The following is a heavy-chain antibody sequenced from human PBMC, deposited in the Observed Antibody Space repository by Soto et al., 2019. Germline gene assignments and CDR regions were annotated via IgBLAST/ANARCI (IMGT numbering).Heavy chain of an antibody. Sequence: TSVKVSCKDSGYTYTGYYMHWVRQAPGQGLEWMGWINPNSGGTNYAQKFQGWVTMTRDTSISTAYMELSRLRSDDTAVYYCARDGGSYYGSGSYYKVHYYYGMDVWGQGTTVTVSS. V-gene: IGHV1-2*04. CDR3: ARDGGSYYGSGSYYKVHYYYGMDV. J-gene: IGHJ6*02. CDR2: INPNSGGT. CDR1: GYTYTGYY. D-gene: IGHD3-10*01.